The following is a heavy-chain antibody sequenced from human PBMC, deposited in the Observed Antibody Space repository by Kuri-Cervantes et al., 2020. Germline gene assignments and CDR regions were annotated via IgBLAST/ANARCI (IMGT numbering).Heavy chain of an antibody. CDR2: ISYDGSNK. D-gene: IGHD6-13*01. CDR3: AKTIKRSSSTREGFDP. CDR1: GFTFSRYW. J-gene: IGHJ5*02. Sequence: GESLKISCAASGFTFSRYWMTWVRQAPGKGLEWVAVISYDGSNKYYADSVKGRFTISRDNSKNTLYLQMNSLRAEDTAVYYCAKTIKRSSSTREGFDPWGQGTLVTVSS. V-gene: IGHV3-30*18.